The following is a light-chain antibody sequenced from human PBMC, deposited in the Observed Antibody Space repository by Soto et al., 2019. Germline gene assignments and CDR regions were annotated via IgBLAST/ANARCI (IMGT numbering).Light chain of an antibody. J-gene: IGKJ5*01. CDR1: QSVRSH. CDR3: QQYKNWPL. Sequence: IVMTHSPATLSVSPWEVVTLSCRASQSVRSHLAWYQQKPGQPPRLLIYGASTRATDIPARFSGSGFGTEFTLTISSLQSEDFAVYYCQQYKNWPLFGQGTRLEIK. CDR2: GAS. V-gene: IGKV3-15*01.